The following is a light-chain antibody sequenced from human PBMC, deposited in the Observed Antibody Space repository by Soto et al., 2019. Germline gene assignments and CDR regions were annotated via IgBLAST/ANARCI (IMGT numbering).Light chain of an antibody. CDR3: VQALHAPPT. V-gene: IGKV2-28*01. CDR2: LGS. Sequence: DIVMTQSPLSLPVTPGEPASISCRSTQSLLSSNGYNYVDWYLQKPGQSPQLRIFLGSTRASGVPGRFSGSGSGTDFTLSITRVEAEGVGVYHGVQALHAPPTVGRGTKVDIK. J-gene: IGKJ1*01. CDR1: QSLLSSNGYNY.